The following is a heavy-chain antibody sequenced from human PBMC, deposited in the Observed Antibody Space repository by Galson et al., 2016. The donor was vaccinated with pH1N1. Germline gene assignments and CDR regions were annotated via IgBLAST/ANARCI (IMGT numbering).Heavy chain of an antibody. J-gene: IGHJ6*02. CDR1: GGSISGYF. Sequence: ETLSLTCTVSGGSISGYFWSWVRQPAGKGLEWIGRIQISGVTNYNPSLKSRVAMSVATSNNQFSLMLSSVTAADTAVYYCATSAAGTSDYYYGLDVWGQGTSVTVSS. CDR3: ATSAAGTSDYYYGLDV. CDR2: IQISGVT. V-gene: IGHV4-4*07. D-gene: IGHD6-13*01.